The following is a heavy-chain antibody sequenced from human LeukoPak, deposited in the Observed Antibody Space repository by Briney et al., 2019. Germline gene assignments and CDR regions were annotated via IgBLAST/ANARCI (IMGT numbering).Heavy chain of an antibody. CDR2: ISGSGGST. CDR1: GFTFSSYG. J-gene: IGHJ4*02. Sequence: GGSLRLSCAASGFTFSSYGMSWVRQAPGKGLEWVSAISGSGGSTYYADSVKGRFTISRDNSKNTLYVQMNSLRAEDTAVYYCAKDRRRGYSYGYRIGAFDYWGQGTLVTVSS. CDR3: AKDRRRGYSYGYRIGAFDY. D-gene: IGHD5-18*01. V-gene: IGHV3-23*01.